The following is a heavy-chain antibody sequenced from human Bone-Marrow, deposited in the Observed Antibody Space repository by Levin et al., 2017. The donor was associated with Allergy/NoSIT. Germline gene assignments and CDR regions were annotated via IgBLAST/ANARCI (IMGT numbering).Heavy chain of an antibody. J-gene: IGHJ3*01. CDR1: GYSLSELA. V-gene: IGHV1-24*01. CDR2: YDPEDGEI. CDR3: AGFSFSWEWELLRYAFNV. D-gene: IGHD1-26*01. Sequence: GESLKISCKVSGYSLSELAMHWVRQAPGQGLEWMGGYDPEDGEIVYAQKVQGRVTMTEDTSIETAYMELNSLTSEDTAVYYCAGFSFSWEWELLRYAFNVWGQGAMVIVSS.